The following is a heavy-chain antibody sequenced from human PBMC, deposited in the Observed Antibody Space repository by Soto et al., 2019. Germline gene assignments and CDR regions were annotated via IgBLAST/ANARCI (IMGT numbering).Heavy chain of an antibody. J-gene: IGHJ6*02. V-gene: IGHV4-30-4*01. CDR2: IYYSGGT. CDR1: GGSISSGDYY. Sequence: QVQLQESGPGLVKPSQTLSLTCTVSGGSISSGDYYWSWIRQPPGKGLEWIGYIYYSGGTYYNPSLKSRVTISVDTSKNQFSLKLSSVTAADTAVYYCARVSHDYGDYEDYYYGMDVWGQGTTVTVSS. CDR3: ARVSHDYGDYEDYYYGMDV. D-gene: IGHD4-17*01.